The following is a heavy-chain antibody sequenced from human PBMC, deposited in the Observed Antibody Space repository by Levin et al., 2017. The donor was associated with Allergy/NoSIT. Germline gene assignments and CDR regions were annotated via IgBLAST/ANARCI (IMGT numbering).Heavy chain of an antibody. D-gene: IGHD3-9*01. J-gene: IGHJ4*02. CDR3: ARTFTYFDLLAGFEEDC. V-gene: IGHV2-5*02. Sequence: KRSGPTLVKPTQTLTLTCTFSGFSLSTSGVGVGWIRQPPGKALEWLAVIYWDDDKRYNPSLRSRLTITKATSKNQVVLTMTNMDPVDTGTFYCARTFTYFDLLAGFEEDCWGQGILVTVSS. CDR2: IYWDDDK. CDR1: GFSLSTSGVG.